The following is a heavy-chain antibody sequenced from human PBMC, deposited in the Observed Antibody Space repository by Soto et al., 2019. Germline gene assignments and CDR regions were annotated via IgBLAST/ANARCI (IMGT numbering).Heavy chain of an antibody. D-gene: IGHD6-13*01. CDR3: AGIPYSGSWYFGGRKDYYGMDV. J-gene: IGHJ6*02. V-gene: IGHV3-23*01. Sequence: GGSLRLSCAASGFTFSSYAMSWVRQAPGKGLEWVSAISGSGGSTYYADSVKGRFTISRDNSKNTLYLQMNSLRAEDTAVYYCAGIPYSGSWYFGGRKDYYGMDVWGQGTTVTVSS. CDR1: GFTFSSYA. CDR2: ISGSGGST.